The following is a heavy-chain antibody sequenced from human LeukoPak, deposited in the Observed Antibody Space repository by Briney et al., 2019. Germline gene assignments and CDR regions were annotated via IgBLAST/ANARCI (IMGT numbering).Heavy chain of an antibody. CDR3: ARDRGWLKHFDY. CDR1: GFTFSSYA. D-gene: IGHD5-24*01. V-gene: IGHV3-64*02. Sequence: GYALRLSCAASGFTFSSYAMHWVRQAPGKGLEYISGISSDGASKYYADSVKGRFTISRDNSKNSLYLQMGSLRAEDMAVYYCARDRGWLKHFDYWGQGTLVTVSS. J-gene: IGHJ4*02. CDR2: ISSDGASK.